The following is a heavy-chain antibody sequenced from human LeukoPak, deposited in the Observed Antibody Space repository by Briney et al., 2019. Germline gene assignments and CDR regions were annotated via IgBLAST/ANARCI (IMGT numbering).Heavy chain of an antibody. CDR2: FYSSGAS. D-gene: IGHD6-19*01. V-gene: IGHV4-4*07. Sequence: PSETLSLTCTVSGGSIGVHYWSWIRQPAGKGLEWIGRFYSSGASYYNPSLGSRVSISADKSKSQVSLNLRSVTAADTAVYYCTRGHISGWFWFDLRGQGTLVTVSP. J-gene: IGHJ5*02. CDR1: GGSIGVHY. CDR3: TRGHISGWFWFDL.